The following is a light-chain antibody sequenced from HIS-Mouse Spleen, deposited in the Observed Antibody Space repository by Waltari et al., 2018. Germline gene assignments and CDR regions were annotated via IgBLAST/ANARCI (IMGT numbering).Light chain of an antibody. V-gene: IGLV1-47*01. Sequence: QSVLTQPPSASGNPGQRVPISCSGRSPNSVSHYVYWYQQLPGTAPKLLIYRNNQWPSGVPDRFSCSKSGDSASLVISGLRSEDEADYYCAAWDDSLSGPGVFGGGTKLTVL. CDR1: SPNSVSHY. CDR3: AAWDDSLSGPGV. CDR2: RNN. J-gene: IGLJ2*01.